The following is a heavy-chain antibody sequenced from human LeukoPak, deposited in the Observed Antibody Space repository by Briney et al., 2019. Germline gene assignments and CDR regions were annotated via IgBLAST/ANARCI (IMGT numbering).Heavy chain of an antibody. J-gene: IGHJ3*02. V-gene: IGHV1-69*06. CDR1: GGTFSSYA. D-gene: IGHD5-18*01. Sequence: GASVKVSCKASGGTFSSYAISWVRQAPGQGLEWMGGIIPIFGTANYAQKFQGRVTITADKSTSTAYMELSSLRSEDTAVYYCARDKGYSYGYSHDAFDIWGQGTMVTVSS. CDR3: ARDKGYSYGYSHDAFDI. CDR2: IIPIFGTA.